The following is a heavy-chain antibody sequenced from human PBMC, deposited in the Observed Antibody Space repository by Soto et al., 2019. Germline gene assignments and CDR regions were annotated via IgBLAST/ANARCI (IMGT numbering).Heavy chain of an antibody. Sequence: QVQLVQSGAEVKKPGSSVKVSCKASGGTFSSYAISWVRQAPGQGLEWMGGIIPIFGTANYAQNFQGRVTITADESTSTAYMELSSLRSEDTAVYYCAREGGSYRYPGAVPNFDYWGQGTLVTVSS. D-gene: IGHD3-16*02. CDR1: GGTFSSYA. J-gene: IGHJ4*02. CDR2: IIPIFGTA. CDR3: AREGGSYRYPGAVPNFDY. V-gene: IGHV1-69*12.